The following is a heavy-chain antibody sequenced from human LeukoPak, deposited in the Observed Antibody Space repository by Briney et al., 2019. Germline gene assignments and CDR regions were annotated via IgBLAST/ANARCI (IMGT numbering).Heavy chain of an antibody. V-gene: IGHV3-74*01. CDR2: ISSDGSST. D-gene: IGHD6-19*01. CDR1: GFTFNNYW. J-gene: IGHJ4*02. Sequence: GGSLRLSCAASGFTFNNYWMHWVRQAPGKGLVWVSRISSDGSSTSYADSVKGRFTISRDNAKNTLYLQMNSLGAEDTAVYYCARALAVAGTGGHYWGQGTLVTVSP. CDR3: ARALAVAGTGGHY.